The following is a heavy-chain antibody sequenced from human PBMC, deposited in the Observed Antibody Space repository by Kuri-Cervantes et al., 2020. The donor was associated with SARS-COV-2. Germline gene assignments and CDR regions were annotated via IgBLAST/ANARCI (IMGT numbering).Heavy chain of an antibody. V-gene: IGHV3-20*04. J-gene: IGHJ3*02. CDR3: ARGMKYSNYAFDI. D-gene: IGHD2/OR15-2a*01. CDR1: GFTFNDHA. Sequence: GESLKISCVASGFTFNDHALSWVRQVPGKGLEWVSDINWNGGSIAYLDSVKGRFTISRDNAKNSLFLQMTSLSAEDTALYYCARGMKYSNYAFDIWGQGTMVTVSS. CDR2: INWNGGSI.